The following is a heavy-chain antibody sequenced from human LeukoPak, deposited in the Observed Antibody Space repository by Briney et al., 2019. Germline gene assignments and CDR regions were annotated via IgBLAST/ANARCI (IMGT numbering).Heavy chain of an antibody. J-gene: IGHJ6*03. V-gene: IGHV4-38-2*02. CDR2: IYHSGST. CDR3: ASPAMAFIDQGRYNYYYYMDV. D-gene: IGHD5-18*01. CDR1: GYSISSGYY. Sequence: SETLSLTCTVSGYSISSGYYWGWIRQPPGKGLEWIGSIYHSGSTYYNPSLKSRVAISVDTSKNQFSLKLSSVTAADTAVYYCASPAMAFIDQGRYNYYYYMDVWGKGTTVTVSS.